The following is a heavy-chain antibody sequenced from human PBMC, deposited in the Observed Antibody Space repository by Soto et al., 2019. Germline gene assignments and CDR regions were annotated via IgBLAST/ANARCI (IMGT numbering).Heavy chain of an antibody. CDR2: IWYDGSNK. Sequence: QVQLVESGGGVVQPGRSLRLSCAASGFTFSSYGMHWVRQAPGKGLEWVAVIWYDGSNKYYADSVKDRFTISRDNSKNTLYLQMNSLRAEDTAVYYCARGSLPYSYGQYYFDYWGQGTLVTVSS. J-gene: IGHJ4*02. CDR1: GFTFSSYG. V-gene: IGHV3-33*01. D-gene: IGHD5-18*01. CDR3: ARGSLPYSYGQYYFDY.